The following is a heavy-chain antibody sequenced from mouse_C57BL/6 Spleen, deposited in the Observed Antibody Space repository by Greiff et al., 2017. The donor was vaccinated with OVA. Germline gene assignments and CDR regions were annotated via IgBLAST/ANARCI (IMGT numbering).Heavy chain of an antibody. CDR1: GYTFTSYW. J-gene: IGHJ2*01. CDR2: IDPSDSET. D-gene: IGHD1-1*01. CDR3: ARDYYGSGRVDY. V-gene: IGHV1-52*01. Sequence: QVQLQQPGAELVRPGSSVKLSCKASGYTFTSYWMHWVKQRPIQGLEWIGNIDPSDSETHYNQKFKDKATLTVDKSSSTAYMQLSSLTSEDSAVYYCARDYYGSGRVDYWGQGTTLTVSS.